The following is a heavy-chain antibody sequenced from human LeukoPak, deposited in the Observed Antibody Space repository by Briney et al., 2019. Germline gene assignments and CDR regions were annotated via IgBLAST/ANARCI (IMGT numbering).Heavy chain of an antibody. CDR2: ISSSGSTL. CDR1: GFTFSSYE. D-gene: IGHD1-26*01. J-gene: IGHJ4*02. Sequence: GGSLRLSCAASGFTFSSYEMNWVRQAPGKGLEWVSYISSSGSTLYYADSVRGRFTISRDNARNSLYLQMNSLRAEDTSVYYCARGTSGSYQMGGQGTLVTVSS. CDR3: ARGTSGSYQM. V-gene: IGHV3-48*03.